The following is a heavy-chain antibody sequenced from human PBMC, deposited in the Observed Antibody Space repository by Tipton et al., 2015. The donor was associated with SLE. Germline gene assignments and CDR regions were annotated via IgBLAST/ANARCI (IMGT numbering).Heavy chain of an antibody. V-gene: IGHV4-59*01. D-gene: IGHD3-3*01. Sequence: TLSLTCAVSGGSITTYYWSWIRQSPGKGLEWIGYFYYSGSTKYNPSLKSRVTMSVDTSKNHFSVKLCSVTAADTAIYYCARVWSGYSSSYFDLWGRGTLVTVSS. CDR1: GGSITTYY. J-gene: IGHJ2*01. CDR2: FYYSGST. CDR3: ARVWSGYSSSYFDL.